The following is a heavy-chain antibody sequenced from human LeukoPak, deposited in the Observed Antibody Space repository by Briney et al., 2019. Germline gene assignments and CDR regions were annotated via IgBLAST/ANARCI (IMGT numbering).Heavy chain of an antibody. CDR3: ARERPGSASAFDY. CDR2: IKHDGSEK. V-gene: IGHV3-7*01. CDR1: GFTFSTYW. Sequence: GGSLRLSCAASGFTFSTYWMSWVRQAPGKGLQWVANIKHDGSEKNYVDSVKGRFTISKDNAKNSLSLQMSSLRVEDTAIYYCARERPGSASAFDYWGQGTLVTVSS. J-gene: IGHJ4*02. D-gene: IGHD6-25*01.